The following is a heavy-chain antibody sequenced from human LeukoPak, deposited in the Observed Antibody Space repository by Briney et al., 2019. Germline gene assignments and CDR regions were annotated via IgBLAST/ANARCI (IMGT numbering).Heavy chain of an antibody. CDR1: GYTFTSYD. V-gene: IGHV1-8*03. J-gene: IGHJ6*03. CDR3: VRGSNYGYGSGSYYYMDV. CDR2: MNPNSGNT. D-gene: IGHD3-10*01. Sequence: ASAKVSCKASGYTFTSYDINWVRQATGQGLEWMGWMNPNSGNTGYAQKFQGRVTITRNTSISTAYMELSSLGSEDTAVYYCVRGSNYGYGSGSYYYMDVWGKGTTVTVSS.